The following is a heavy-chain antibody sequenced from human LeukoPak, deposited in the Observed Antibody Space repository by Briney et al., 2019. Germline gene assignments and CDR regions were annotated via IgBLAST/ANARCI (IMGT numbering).Heavy chain of an antibody. CDR1: GFTFSTYW. CDR3: ARAEWSNWYFDL. J-gene: IGHJ2*01. V-gene: IGHV3-7*03. Sequence: GGSLRLSCAASGFTFSTYWMNWVRQAPGKGLEWVANIKQDGSEKYYVDSVKGRFTLSRDSAKNSLYLQMNSLRAEDTAVYYCARAEWSNWYFDLWGRRTLVTVSS. CDR2: IKQDGSEK. D-gene: IGHD3-3*01.